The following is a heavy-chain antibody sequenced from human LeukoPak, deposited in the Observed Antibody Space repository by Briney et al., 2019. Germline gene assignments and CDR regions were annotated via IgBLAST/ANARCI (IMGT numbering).Heavy chain of an antibody. D-gene: IGHD5-12*01. V-gene: IGHV1-69*13. CDR1: GGTFSSYA. CDR3: ARDRVNSGYDSTGFDY. CDR2: IIPIFGTA. Sequence: SVKVSCKASGGTFSSYAISWVRQAPGQGLEWMGGIIPIFGTANYAQKFQGRVTITADESTSTAYMELSSLRSEDTAVYHCARDRVNSGYDSTGFDYWGQGTLVTVSS. J-gene: IGHJ4*02.